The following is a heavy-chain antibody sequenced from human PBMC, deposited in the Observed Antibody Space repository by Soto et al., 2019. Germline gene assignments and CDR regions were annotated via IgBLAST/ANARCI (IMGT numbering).Heavy chain of an antibody. CDR3: AKGAGYNWNDAFCFDY. V-gene: IGHV3-23*01. CDR2: ISGGGGST. Sequence: GGSLRLSCAASGFTFSSYAMSWVRQAPGKGLEWVSAISGGGGSTYYADSVKGRFTISRDNSKNTPYLQMNSLTAEDTAVYYCAKGAGYNWNDAFCFDYWGQGTLVTVSS. D-gene: IGHD1-1*01. CDR1: GFTFSSYA. J-gene: IGHJ4*02.